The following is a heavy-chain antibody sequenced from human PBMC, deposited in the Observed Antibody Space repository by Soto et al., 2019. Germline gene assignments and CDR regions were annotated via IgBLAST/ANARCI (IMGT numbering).Heavy chain of an antibody. CDR3: ASHYYDSSGYYQGYYGMDV. CDR1: GGSISSGGYY. V-gene: IGHV4-31*03. CDR2: IYYSGST. D-gene: IGHD3-22*01. J-gene: IGHJ6*02. Sequence: QVQLQESGPGLVKPSQTLSLTCTVSGGSISSGGYYWSWIRQHPGKGLEWIGYIYYSGSTYYNPSLKSRVTISVDPSKNPFSLKLSSVTAADTAVYYCASHYYDSSGYYQGYYGMDVWGQGTTVTVSS.